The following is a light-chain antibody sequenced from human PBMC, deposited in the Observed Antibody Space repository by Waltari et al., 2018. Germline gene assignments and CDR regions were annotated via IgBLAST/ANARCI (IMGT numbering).Light chain of an antibody. CDR2: DVS. J-gene: IGLJ2*01. V-gene: IGLV2-14*03. CDR3: SSYSRTSTLVV. Sequence: QSALTQPASVSGSPGQSITFSCTGDSSDVGGYNYVSWYQQQPGKAPRLMYSDVSIRAAGVSNRFPGSKSGNTDSLTISGLQAEYEADYYCSSYSRTSTLVVVGGGTKLAVL. CDR1: SSDVGGYNY.